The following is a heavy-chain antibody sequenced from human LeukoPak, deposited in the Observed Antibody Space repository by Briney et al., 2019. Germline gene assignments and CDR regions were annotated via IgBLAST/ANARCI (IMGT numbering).Heavy chain of an antibody. V-gene: IGHV4-59*01. CDR2: IYYSGST. CDR1: GGSISSYY. CDR3: ASGKSVRGVITDY. J-gene: IGHJ4*02. Sequence: SETLSLTCTVSGGSISSYYWSWIRQPPGKGLEWIGYIYYSGSTNYNPSLKSRVTISVDTSKNQFSLKLSSVTAADTAVYYCASGKSVRGVITDYWGQGTLVTVSS. D-gene: IGHD3-10*01.